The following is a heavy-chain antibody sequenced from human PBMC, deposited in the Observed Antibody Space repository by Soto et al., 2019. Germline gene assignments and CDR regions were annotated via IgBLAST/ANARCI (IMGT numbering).Heavy chain of an antibody. CDR2: IIPIFGTA. D-gene: IGHD2-15*01. Sequence: QVQLVQSGAEVKKPGSSVKVSCKASGGTFSSYAISWVRQAPGQGLEWMGGIIPIFGTANYEQKFQGRVTITADKSTSTAYMELSSLRSEDTAVYYCARQGYCSGGSCYSFDYWGQGTLVTVSS. J-gene: IGHJ4*02. V-gene: IGHV1-69*06. CDR3: ARQGYCSGGSCYSFDY. CDR1: GGTFSSYA.